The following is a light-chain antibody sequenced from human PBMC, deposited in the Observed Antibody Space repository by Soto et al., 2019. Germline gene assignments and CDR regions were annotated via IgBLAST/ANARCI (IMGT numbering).Light chain of an antibody. V-gene: IGKV1-39*01. CDR2: AAS. CDR1: QSISSY. J-gene: IGKJ1*01. CDR3: QQSYSTPPWT. Sequence: DIQMTQSPSSLSASVGDRVSITCRASQSISSYLNWYQQKPGKAPKLLIYAASSLQSGVPSGFSGSGSGTDFTLTISSLQPEDFATYYCQQSYSTPPWTFGRGTKVDIK.